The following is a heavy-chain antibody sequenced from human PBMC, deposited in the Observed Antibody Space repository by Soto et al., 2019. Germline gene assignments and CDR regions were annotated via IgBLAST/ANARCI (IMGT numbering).Heavy chain of an antibody. CDR1: GFTLSNHD. CDR2: IGIGGDT. Sequence: GGSLRLSCAASGFTLSNHDMYWVRQATGKSLEWVSAIGIGGDTYYPASVKGRFTISRQNAENSLYLQMNNLRAGDTAVYYCAGGPGSPRYYNGMDVWGQGTTVTVSS. J-gene: IGHJ6*02. V-gene: IGHV3-13*01. D-gene: IGHD3-10*01. CDR3: AGGPGSPRYYNGMDV.